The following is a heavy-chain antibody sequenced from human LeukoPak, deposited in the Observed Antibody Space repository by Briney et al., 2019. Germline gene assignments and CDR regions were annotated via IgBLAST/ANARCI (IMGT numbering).Heavy chain of an antibody. CDR1: GGSISSGGYY. D-gene: IGHD3-22*01. V-gene: IGHV4-31*03. Sequence: SETLSLTCTVSGGSISSGGYYWSWIRQHPGKGLEWIGYIYYSGSTYYNPSLKSRVTISVDTSKNQFSLKLSSVTAADTAVYYCARFPDRGMDVWGQGTTVTVSS. J-gene: IGHJ6*02. CDR3: ARFPDRGMDV. CDR2: IYYSGST.